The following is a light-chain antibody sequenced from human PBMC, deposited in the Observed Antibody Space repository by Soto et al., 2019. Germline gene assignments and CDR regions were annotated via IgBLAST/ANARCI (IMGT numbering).Light chain of an antibody. J-gene: IGKJ4*01. V-gene: IGKV1-12*01. Sequence: DIQMTQSPSSVSASVGDTVTITCRASQDISSWVAWYQQKPGKAPKLLISAASILQSGVPTRFSGSGSGTDFTLIISCLQPEDFATYFCQQGDSFPFTFGGGTKVEIK. CDR3: QQGDSFPFT. CDR2: AAS. CDR1: QDISSW.